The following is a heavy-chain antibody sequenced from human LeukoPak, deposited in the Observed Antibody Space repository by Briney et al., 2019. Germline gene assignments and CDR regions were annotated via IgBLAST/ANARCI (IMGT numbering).Heavy chain of an antibody. Sequence: PGGSLRLSCAASGFIVSSNYMSWVRQAPGKGLEWVSIIYSGGSTYYADSVKGRFTISRDISKNTLHLQMNSLRAEDTAVYYCARLGYYDALTDILDDFWGQGTLVTVS. CDR3: ARLGYYDALTDILDDF. J-gene: IGHJ4*02. CDR2: IYSGGST. CDR1: GFIVSSNY. V-gene: IGHV3-53*01. D-gene: IGHD3-9*01.